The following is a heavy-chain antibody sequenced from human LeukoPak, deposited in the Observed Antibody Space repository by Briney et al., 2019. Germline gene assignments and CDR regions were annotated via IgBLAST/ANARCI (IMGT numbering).Heavy chain of an antibody. D-gene: IGHD6-13*01. Sequence: ASVKVSCXASGYTFTSYGISWVRQAPGQGLEWMGWISAYNGNTNYAQKLQGRVTMTTDTSTSTAYMELRSLRSDDTAVYYCARDPRQRSSRPNWFDPWGQGTLVTVSS. CDR1: GYTFTSYG. CDR3: ARDPRQRSSRPNWFDP. J-gene: IGHJ5*02. V-gene: IGHV1-18*01. CDR2: ISAYNGNT.